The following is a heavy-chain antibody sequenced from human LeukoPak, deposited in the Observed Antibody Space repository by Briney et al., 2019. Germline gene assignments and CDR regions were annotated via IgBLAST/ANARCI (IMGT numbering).Heavy chain of an antibody. CDR3: ARGPYGDYALRFDP. CDR2: INPNSGGT. Sequence: GASVKVSCKASGYTFTGYYMHWVRQAPGQGLEWMGWINPNSGGTNYAQKFQGRVTMTRDTSISTAYMELSRLRSDDTAVYYCARGPYGDYALRFDPWGQGTLVTVSS. CDR1: GYTFTGYY. J-gene: IGHJ5*02. V-gene: IGHV1-2*02. D-gene: IGHD4-17*01.